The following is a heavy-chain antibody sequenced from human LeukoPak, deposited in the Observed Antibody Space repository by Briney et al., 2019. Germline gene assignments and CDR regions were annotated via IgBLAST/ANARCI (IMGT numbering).Heavy chain of an antibody. CDR2: INHSGST. CDR1: GGSISGYY. J-gene: IGHJ3*02. D-gene: IGHD1-26*01. V-gene: IGHV4-34*01. Sequence: SETLSLTCTVSGGSISGYYWSWIRQPPGKGLEWIGEINHSGSTNYNPSLKSRVTISVDTSKNQFSLKLSSVTAADTAVYYCARYSGSYYSAFDIWGQGTMVTVSS. CDR3: ARYSGSYYSAFDI.